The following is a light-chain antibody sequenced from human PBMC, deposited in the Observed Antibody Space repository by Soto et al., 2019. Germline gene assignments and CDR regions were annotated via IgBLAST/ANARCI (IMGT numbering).Light chain of an antibody. CDR2: GAS. CDR1: QSVSSN. V-gene: IGKV3-15*01. J-gene: IGKJ3*01. Sequence: EIVMTQSPATLSVSPGERATLSCRASQSVSSNLAWYQQKPGQAPRLLIYGASTRATGITARFSGSGSGTEFTLTISSLQSEDFAVYYCQHYNRWPFTFGPGTRVDI. CDR3: QHYNRWPFT.